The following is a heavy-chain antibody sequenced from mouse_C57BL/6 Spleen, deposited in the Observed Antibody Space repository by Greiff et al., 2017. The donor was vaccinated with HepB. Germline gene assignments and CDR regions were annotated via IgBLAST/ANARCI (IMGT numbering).Heavy chain of an antibody. J-gene: IGHJ2*01. CDR1: GYTLTDYY. V-gene: IGHV1-26*01. D-gene: IGHD1-1*01. Sequence: EVQLQQSGPELVKPGASVKISCKASGYTLTDYYMNWVKQSHGKSLEWIGDINPNNGGTSYNQKFKGKATLTVDKSSSTAYMELRSLTSEDSAVYYCARGGLLTTVVATDYFDYWGQGTTLTVSS. CDR2: INPNNGGT. CDR3: ARGGLLTTVVATDYFDY.